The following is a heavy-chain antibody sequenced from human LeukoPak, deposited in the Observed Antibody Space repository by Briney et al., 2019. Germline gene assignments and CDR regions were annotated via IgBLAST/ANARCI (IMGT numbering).Heavy chain of an antibody. V-gene: IGHV3-30*04. CDR1: GVTFGDYA. CDR3: ARDQEVVVITSAFDY. Sequence: GGSLRLSCTASGVTFGDYAMHWVRQAPGKGLEWVAVISYDGSNKYYADSVKGRFTISRDNSKNTLYLQMNSLRAEDTAVYYCARDQEVVVITSAFDYWGQGTLVTVSS. J-gene: IGHJ4*02. CDR2: ISYDGSNK. D-gene: IGHD3-22*01.